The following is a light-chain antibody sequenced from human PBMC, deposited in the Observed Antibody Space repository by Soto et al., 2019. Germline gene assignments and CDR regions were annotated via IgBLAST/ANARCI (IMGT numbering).Light chain of an antibody. CDR2: DAS. Sequence: EIVLTQSPATLSLSPGERATLSCRASQSVSSYLAWYQQKAGQAPRLLIYDASNRATGIPARFSGSGSGTYFTLTISSLEPEDFAVYCCQHRSNWPLTFGQGTRLEIK. CDR3: QHRSNWPLT. J-gene: IGKJ5*01. V-gene: IGKV3-11*01. CDR1: QSVSSY.